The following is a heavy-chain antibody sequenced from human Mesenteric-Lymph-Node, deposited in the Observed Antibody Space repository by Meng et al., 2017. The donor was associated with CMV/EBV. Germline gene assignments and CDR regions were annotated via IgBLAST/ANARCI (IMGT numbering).Heavy chain of an antibody. D-gene: IGHD4-11*01. J-gene: IGHJ6*02. V-gene: IGHV3-71*01. CDR1: GFTVSSNY. CDR3: ARDDYSNGWYGGQSYYGMDV. CDR2: IRSTPYGGTT. Sequence: GGSLRLSCAASGFTVSSNYMSWVRQAPGKGLEWVGFIRSTPYGGTTEYAASVKGRFTISRDDSKSIAYLQMNNLKPEDTAVYHCARDDYSNGWYGGQSYYGMDVWGQGTTVTVSS.